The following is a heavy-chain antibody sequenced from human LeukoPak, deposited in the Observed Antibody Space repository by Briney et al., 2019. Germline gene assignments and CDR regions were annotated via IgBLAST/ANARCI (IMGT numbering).Heavy chain of an antibody. CDR1: GGSISSYY. V-gene: IGHV4-59*08. D-gene: IGHD3-10*01. Sequence: SETLSLTCTVSGGSISSYYWSWIRQSPGKGLEWIGYIYYSGSTNYNPSLKSRVTISVDTSKNQFSLKLSSVTAADTAVYYCARRAAGSSHFDYWGQGTLVTVSS. J-gene: IGHJ4*02. CDR3: ARRAAGSSHFDY. CDR2: IYYSGST.